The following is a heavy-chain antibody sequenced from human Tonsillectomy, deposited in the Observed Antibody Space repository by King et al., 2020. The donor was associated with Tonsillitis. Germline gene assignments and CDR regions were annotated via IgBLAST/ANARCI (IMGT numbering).Heavy chain of an antibody. J-gene: IGHJ3*02. CDR3: ARDLTNYYDSTGYCGDAFEN. Sequence: QLQESGPGLVKPSETLSLTCTVSGDSISSYYWSWIRQPPGKGLEWIGCVSYIGNTNYNPSLKSRVTISVDTSKNQFSLNLRSVTAADTAVYYCARDLTNYYDSTGYCGDAFENW. D-gene: IGHD3-22*01. CDR2: VSYIGNT. V-gene: IGHV4-59*01. CDR1: GDSISSYY.